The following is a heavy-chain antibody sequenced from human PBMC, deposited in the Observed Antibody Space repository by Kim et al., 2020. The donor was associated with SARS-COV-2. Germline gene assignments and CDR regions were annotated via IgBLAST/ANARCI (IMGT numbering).Heavy chain of an antibody. CDR3: AGGGPYYYGADY. J-gene: IGHJ4*02. V-gene: IGHV3-30*14. Sequence: YYADSVKGRSTISRNSSKNTLYLQRNSLGAEDTAVYSWAGGGPYYYGADYWGQGTLVTVSS. D-gene: IGHD3-10*01.